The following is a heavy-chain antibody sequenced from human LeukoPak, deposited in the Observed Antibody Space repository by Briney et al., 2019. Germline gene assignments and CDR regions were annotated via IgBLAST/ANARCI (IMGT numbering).Heavy chain of an antibody. J-gene: IGHJ4*02. D-gene: IGHD1-26*01. CDR3: ARDLLQVGATIFDY. Sequence: PGRSLRLSCAASGFTFSSYAMHWVRQAPGKGLEWVAVISYDGSNKYYADSVKGRFTISRDNSKNTLYLQMNSLRAEDTAVYYCARDLLQVGATIFDYWGQGTLVTVSS. CDR2: ISYDGSNK. CDR1: GFTFSSYA. V-gene: IGHV3-30-3*01.